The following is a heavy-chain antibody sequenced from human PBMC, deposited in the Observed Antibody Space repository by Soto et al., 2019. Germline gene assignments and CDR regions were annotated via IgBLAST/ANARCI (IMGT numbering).Heavy chain of an antibody. Sequence: PSETLSLTCTVSGGSISSSSYYWGWIRQPPGKGLEWIGSIYYSGSTYYNPSLKSRVTISVDTSKNQFSLKLSSVTAADTAVYYCARRRPYDYGDYADWYFDLWGRGTLVTVSS. J-gene: IGHJ2*01. CDR3: ARRRPYDYGDYADWYFDL. CDR1: GGSISSSSYY. CDR2: IYYSGST. D-gene: IGHD4-17*01. V-gene: IGHV4-39*01.